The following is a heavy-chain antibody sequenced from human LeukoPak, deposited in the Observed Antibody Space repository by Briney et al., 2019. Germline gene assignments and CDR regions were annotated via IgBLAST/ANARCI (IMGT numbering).Heavy chain of an antibody. J-gene: IGHJ6*03. CDR2: IKRDGSEK. Sequence: GGSLRLSCAASGFTFSSYWMTWVRQAPGKGLGWVANIKRDGSEKYYVDSVKGRFTISRDNAKNSLYLQMNRLRSEDTAVYYCRVYSSSYSYYYYMDVWGKGTTVTVSS. CDR3: RVYSSSYSYYYYMDV. V-gene: IGHV3-7*01. CDR1: GFTFSSYW. D-gene: IGHD6-6*01.